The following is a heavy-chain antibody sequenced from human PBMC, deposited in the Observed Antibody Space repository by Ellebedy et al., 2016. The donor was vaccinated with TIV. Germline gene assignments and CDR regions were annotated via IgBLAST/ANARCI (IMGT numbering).Heavy chain of an antibody. CDR3: ASGARDCSGGSCYSYNWFDP. D-gene: IGHD2-15*01. CDR2: IVVGSGNT. CDR1: GFTFTSSA. J-gene: IGHJ5*02. Sequence: AASVKVSCKASGFTFTSSAVQWVRQARGQRLEWIGWIVVGSGNTNYAQKFQERVTITRDMSTSTAYMELSSLRSEDTAVYYCASGARDCSGGSCYSYNWFDPWGQGTLVTVSS. V-gene: IGHV1-58*01.